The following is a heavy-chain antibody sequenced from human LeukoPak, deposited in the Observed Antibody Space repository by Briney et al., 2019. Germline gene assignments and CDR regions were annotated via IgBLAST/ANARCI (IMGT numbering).Heavy chain of an antibody. D-gene: IGHD5-18*01. CDR2: INPNSGGT. CDR1: GYTFTGYY. Sequence: ASVKVSCKASGYTFTGYYMHWGRQAPGQGLGWMGWINPNSGGTNYAQKFHGRVTMTRDTSISTAYMDVSSLRSDDTAIYYCARDLVLYTYGCGLGYWGQGTLVAVSS. J-gene: IGHJ4*02. CDR3: ARDLVLYTYGCGLGY. V-gene: IGHV1-2*02.